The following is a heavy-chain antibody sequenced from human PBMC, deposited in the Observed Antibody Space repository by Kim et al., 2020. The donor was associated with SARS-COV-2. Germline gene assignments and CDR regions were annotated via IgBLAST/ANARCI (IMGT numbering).Heavy chain of an antibody. J-gene: IGHJ1*01. CDR1: GVNIRSSA. CDR3: ARREGPKGGSVAD. CDR2: IRGVGDVT. V-gene: IGHV3-23*01. D-gene: IGHD6-25*01. Sequence: GGSLRLSCAASGVNIRSSARIWVRQATGKGLEWVSGIRGVGDVTYDADSVRGRHTIDRDHPNNRVEVQKDRLRAEDTALYGGARREGPKGGSVADRGQG.